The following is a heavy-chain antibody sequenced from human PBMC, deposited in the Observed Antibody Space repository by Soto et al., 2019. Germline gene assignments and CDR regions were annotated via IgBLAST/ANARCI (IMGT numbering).Heavy chain of an antibody. J-gene: IGHJ6*02. V-gene: IGHV3-30-3*01. CDR3: ARAQVVPAAIVPYYGMDV. CDR1: GFTFSSYA. Sequence: ESGGGVVQPGRSLRLSCAASGFTFSSYAMHWVRQAPGKGLEWVAVISYDGSNKYYADSVKGRFTISRDNSKNTLYLQMNSLRAEDTAVYYCARAQVVPAAIVPYYGMDVWGQGTTVTVSS. D-gene: IGHD2-2*01. CDR2: ISYDGSNK.